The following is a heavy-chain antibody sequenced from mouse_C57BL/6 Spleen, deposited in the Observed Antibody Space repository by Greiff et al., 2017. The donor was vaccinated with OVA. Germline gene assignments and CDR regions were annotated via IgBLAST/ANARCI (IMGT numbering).Heavy chain of an antibody. D-gene: IGHD2-3*01. Sequence: VQLQQSGPELVKPGASVKIPCKASGYTFTDYNMDWVKQSHGKSLEWIGDINPNNGGTIYNQKFKGKATLTVDKSSSTAYMELRSLTSEDTAVYYCARFDGYYGGYAMDYWGQGTSVTVSS. CDR2: INPNNGGT. CDR1: GYTFTDYN. V-gene: IGHV1-18*01. CDR3: ARFDGYYGGYAMDY. J-gene: IGHJ4*01.